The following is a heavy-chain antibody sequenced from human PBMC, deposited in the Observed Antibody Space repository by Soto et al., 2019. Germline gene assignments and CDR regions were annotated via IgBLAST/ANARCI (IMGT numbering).Heavy chain of an antibody. CDR2: FSGSGGST. D-gene: IGHD3-10*01. V-gene: IGHV3-23*01. Sequence: EVQLLESGGGLVQPGGSLSLSCAASGFTFSSYAMSWVRQAPGKGLEWVSAFSGSGGSTYYADSVKGRFTISRDNSKNRLYLQMNSLRAEDTAVYYCAKNPRGSESYHLFGYWGQGTLVTVSS. CDR3: AKNPRGSESYHLFGY. CDR1: GFTFSSYA. J-gene: IGHJ4*02.